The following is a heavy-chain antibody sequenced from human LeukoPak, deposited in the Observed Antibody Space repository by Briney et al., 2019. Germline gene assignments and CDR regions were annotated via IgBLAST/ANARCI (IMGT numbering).Heavy chain of an antibody. D-gene: IGHD6-19*01. CDR2: ISAYNGNT. J-gene: IGHJ5*02. V-gene: IGHV1-18*01. CDR3: ARDGRQWLAQGNWFDP. CDR1: GYTFTSYG. Sequence: GASVKVSCKASGYTFTSYGISWVRQAPGQGLEWMGWISAYNGNTNYAQKLQGRVTMTTDTSTSTAYMELRSLRSDDTAVYYCARDGRQWLAQGNWFDPWGQGTLVTVSS.